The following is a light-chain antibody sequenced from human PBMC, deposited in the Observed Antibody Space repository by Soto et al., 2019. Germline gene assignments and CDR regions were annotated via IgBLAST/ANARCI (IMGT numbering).Light chain of an antibody. V-gene: IGLV2-11*01. CDR1: SSDVGAYNY. J-gene: IGLJ2*01. CDR3: CSHAGSYTSL. CDR2: DVS. Sequence: QSALTQPRSVSGSPGQSVTISCTGTSSDVGAYNYVSWYQQHPGKAPKLMIYDVSKRPSGVPDRFSGSKSGNTASLTISGLQAEDEADYYCCSHAGSYTSLFGGGTQLTVL.